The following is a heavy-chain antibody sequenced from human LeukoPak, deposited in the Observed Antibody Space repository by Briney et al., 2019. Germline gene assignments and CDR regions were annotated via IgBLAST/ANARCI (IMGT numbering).Heavy chain of an antibody. CDR3: AKDRVGAILPFDY. V-gene: IGHV3-23*01. D-gene: IGHD1-26*01. CDR1: GFTFSSYA. J-gene: IGHJ4*02. Sequence: GGSLRLSCAASGFTFSSYAMSWVRQAPGKGLEGGSAISGSGGSTYYADSVKGRFTISRDNSKNTLYLQMNSLRAEDTAVYYCAKDRVGAILPFDYWGQGTLVTVSS. CDR2: ISGSGGST.